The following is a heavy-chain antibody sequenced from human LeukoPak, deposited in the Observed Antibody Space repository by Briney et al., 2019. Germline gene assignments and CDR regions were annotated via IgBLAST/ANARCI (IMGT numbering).Heavy chain of an antibody. V-gene: IGHV1-18*01. J-gene: IGHJ5*02. CDR1: GYTFTSYG. CDR3: ARQDDILTGLENNWFDP. CDR2: ISAYNGNT. Sequence: PLASVKVSCTASGYTFTSYGISWVRQAPGQGLEWMGWISAYNGNTNYAQKLQGRVTMTTDTSTSTAYMELRSLRSDDTAVYYCARQDDILTGLENNWFDPWGQGTLVTVSS. D-gene: IGHD3-9*01.